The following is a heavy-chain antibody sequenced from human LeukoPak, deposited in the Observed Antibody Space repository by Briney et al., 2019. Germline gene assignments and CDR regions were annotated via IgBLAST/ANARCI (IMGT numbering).Heavy chain of an antibody. V-gene: IGHV3-23*01. Sequence: VGSLRLSCAASGFTFSSYAMSWVRQAPGKGLEWVSAISGSGGSTYYADSVKGRFTISRDNSKNTLYLQMNSLRAEDTAVYYCAKGRDCSGGSCPLDYWGQGTLVTVSS. CDR1: GFTFSSYA. D-gene: IGHD2-15*01. CDR2: ISGSGGST. CDR3: AKGRDCSGGSCPLDY. J-gene: IGHJ4*02.